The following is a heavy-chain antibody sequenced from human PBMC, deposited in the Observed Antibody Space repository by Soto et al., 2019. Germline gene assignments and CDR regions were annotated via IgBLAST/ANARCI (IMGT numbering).Heavy chain of an antibody. Sequence: EVQLLESGGGLVQPGGSLRLSCAASGFTFSSYAMSWVRQAPGKGLEWVSAISGSGGSTYYADSVKGRFTISRDNSKNALYLQMNSLSAEDTAVYYCGKDLRYREGFDYWGQGTLVTVSS. D-gene: IGHD4-17*01. V-gene: IGHV3-23*01. J-gene: IGHJ4*02. CDR3: GKDLRYREGFDY. CDR1: GFTFSSYA. CDR2: ISGSGGST.